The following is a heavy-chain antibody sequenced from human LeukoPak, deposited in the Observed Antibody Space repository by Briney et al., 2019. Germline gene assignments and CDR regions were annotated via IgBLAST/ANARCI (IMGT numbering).Heavy chain of an antibody. J-gene: IGHJ4*02. CDR1: GFTFSSYS. CDR2: ISRGRPNI. Sequence: GGSLRLSCAASGFTFSSYSMNWVRQAPGKGLEWVSYISRGRPNIHYAQSVKGRFTISRDNAKNSLYLQMNSLRDEDTAVYYCVRDPEALDYWGQGTLVTVSS. CDR3: VRDPEALDY. V-gene: IGHV3-48*02.